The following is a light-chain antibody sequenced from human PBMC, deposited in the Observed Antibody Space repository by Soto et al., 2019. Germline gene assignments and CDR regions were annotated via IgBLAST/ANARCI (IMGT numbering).Light chain of an antibody. V-gene: IGKV3-20*01. CDR1: QSVRSNY. CDR2: GAS. CDR3: QQYGNSPYT. J-gene: IGKJ2*01. Sequence: EIVLTQSPGTVSLSPGERATLSCRASQSVRSNYLAWYQQKPGQAPRLLIYGASSRATGIPTRFSGSGSGTDFTLTISRLEPEDSATYYCQQYGNSPYTFGQGTRLEIK.